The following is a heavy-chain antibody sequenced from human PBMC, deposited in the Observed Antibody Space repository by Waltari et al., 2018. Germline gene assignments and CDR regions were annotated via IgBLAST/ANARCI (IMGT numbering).Heavy chain of an antibody. V-gene: IGHV4-4*07. CDR3: ASDTYYYGSGSYSHY. Sequence: QVQLQESGPGLVKPSETLSLTCTVSAGSISIYYRIWIRQPAGKGLEWIGRIYTSGSPNYNPALKSRVTMAVDTSKSQFSLKLGSVPAAGTAVYYCASDTYYYGSGSYSHYWGQGTLVTVSS. D-gene: IGHD3-10*01. CDR1: AGSISIYY. CDR2: IYTSGSP. J-gene: IGHJ4*02.